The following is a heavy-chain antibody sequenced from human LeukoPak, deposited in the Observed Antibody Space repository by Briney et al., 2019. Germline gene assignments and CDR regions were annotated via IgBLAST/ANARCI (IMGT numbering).Heavy chain of an antibody. CDR3: ARDLTRVLLWFGEFDY. Sequence: GGSLRLSCAASGFTFSTYSMNWVRQAPGKGLEWVSSISSSSSYIYYADSVKGRFTISRDNAKNSLYLRMDSLRAEDTAVYYCARDLTRVLLWFGEFDYWGQGTLVTVSS. V-gene: IGHV3-21*01. D-gene: IGHD3-10*01. J-gene: IGHJ4*02. CDR2: ISSSSSYI. CDR1: GFTFSTYS.